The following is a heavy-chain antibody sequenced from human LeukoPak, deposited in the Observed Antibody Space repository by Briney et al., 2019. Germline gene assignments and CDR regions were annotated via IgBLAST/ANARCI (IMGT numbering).Heavy chain of an antibody. Sequence: PSETLSLTCTVSGVSISGSSYYWSWIRQPPGKGLEWIGEINHSGSTNYNPSLKSRVTISVDTSKNQFSLKLSSVTAADTAVYYCARGYSKWLLLPYYFDYWGQGTLVTVSS. CDR1: GVSISGSSYY. CDR3: ARGYSKWLLLPYYFDY. CDR2: INHSGST. V-gene: IGHV4-39*07. D-gene: IGHD3-22*01. J-gene: IGHJ4*02.